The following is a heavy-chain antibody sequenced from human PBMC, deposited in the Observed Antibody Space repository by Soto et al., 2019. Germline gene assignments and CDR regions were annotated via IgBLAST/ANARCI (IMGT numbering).Heavy chain of an antibody. J-gene: IGHJ6*02. CDR2: IIPIFGTA. CDR3: AREGRQQQLEDYYYYGMDV. Sequence: ASVKVSCKASGGTFSSYAISWVRQAPGQGLEWMGGIIPIFGTANYAQKFQGRVMITADESTSTAYMELSSLRSEDTAVYYCAREGRQQQLEDYYYYGMDVWGQGTTVTVSS. V-gene: IGHV1-69*13. CDR1: GGTFSSYA. D-gene: IGHD6-13*01.